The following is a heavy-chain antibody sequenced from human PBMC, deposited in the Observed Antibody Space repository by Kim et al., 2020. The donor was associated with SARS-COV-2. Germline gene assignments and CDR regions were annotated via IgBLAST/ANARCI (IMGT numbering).Heavy chain of an antibody. V-gene: IGHV4-34*01. CDR2: INHSGST. CDR3: ARVPSSGWYEDY. J-gene: IGHJ4*02. Sequence: SETLSLTCAVYGGSFSGYYWSWIRQPPGKGLEWIGEINHSGSTSYNPSLKSRVTISVDTSKNQFSLKLSSVTAADTAVYYCARVPSSGWYEDYWGQGTLV. D-gene: IGHD6-19*01. CDR1: GGSFSGYY.